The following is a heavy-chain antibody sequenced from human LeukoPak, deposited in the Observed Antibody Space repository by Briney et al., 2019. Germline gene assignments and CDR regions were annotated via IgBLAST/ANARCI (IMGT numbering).Heavy chain of an antibody. CDR1: GYTFTSYY. CDR2: INPSGGST. CDR3: ARDPGKAAAASTWGAFDI. Sequence: ASVKVSCMASGYTFTSYYMHWVRQAPGQGLEWMGIINPSGGSTSYAQKFQGRVTMTRDTSTSTVYMELSSLRSEDTAVYYCARDPGKAAAASTWGAFDIWGQGTMVTVSS. D-gene: IGHD6-13*01. J-gene: IGHJ3*02. V-gene: IGHV1-46*01.